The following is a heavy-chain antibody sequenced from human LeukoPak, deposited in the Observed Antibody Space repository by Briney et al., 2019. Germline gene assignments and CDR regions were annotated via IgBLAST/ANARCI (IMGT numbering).Heavy chain of an antibody. CDR1: GFTFSDYT. Sequence: GGSLRLSCAASGFTFSDYTMIWVRQAPGKGLEGVACITTRSSYMYYADSVKGRFTISRVNAKNSLYLQMNSLRAEDTAVYYCAKDRLTYYYYGMDVWGQGTTVTVSS. J-gene: IGHJ6*02. D-gene: IGHD2-15*01. CDR3: AKDRLTYYYYGMDV. V-gene: IGHV3-21*01. CDR2: ITTRSSYM.